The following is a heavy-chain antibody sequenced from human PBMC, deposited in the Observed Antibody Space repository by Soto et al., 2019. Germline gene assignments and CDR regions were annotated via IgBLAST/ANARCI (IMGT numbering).Heavy chain of an antibody. CDR1: GFSLSTSGVG. CDR3: AHLKGPFSFHF. V-gene: IGHV2-5*02. J-gene: IGHJ4*02. Sequence: QITLKESGPTLVKPTQTLTLTCTFSGFSLSTSGVGVGWVRQPPGKALEWLALIYWDDDKRYSPSLRSRLTITKDTSKNQVVLTMTNMDPVDTATYYCAHLKGPFSFHFWGQGTLVTVSS. CDR2: IYWDDDK.